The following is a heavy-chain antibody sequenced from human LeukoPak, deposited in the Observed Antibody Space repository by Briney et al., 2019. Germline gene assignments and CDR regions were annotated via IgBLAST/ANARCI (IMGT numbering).Heavy chain of an antibody. D-gene: IGHD3/OR15-3a*01. CDR2: ISGSGGST. CDR1: GFTFDDYA. J-gene: IGHJ4*02. V-gene: IGHV3-23*01. CDR3: AKGWTGYHPPYYFDY. Sequence: GGSLRLSCAASGFTFDDYAMHWVRQVPGKGLEWVSAISGSGGSTYYTDSVKGRFTISRDNSKNTLYLQMNSLRAEDTAVYYCAKGWTGYHPPYYFDYWGQGTLVTVSS.